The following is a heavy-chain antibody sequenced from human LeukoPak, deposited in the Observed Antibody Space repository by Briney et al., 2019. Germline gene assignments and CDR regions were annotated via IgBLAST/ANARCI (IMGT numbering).Heavy chain of an antibody. V-gene: IGHV4-61*01. CDR1: GASVSGSNYY. J-gene: IGHJ4*02. D-gene: IGHD5-18*01. CDR2: IYYSGST. CDR3: ACRPGYSYGLDY. Sequence: SETLSLTCAVSGASVSGSNYYWGWIRQPPGKGLEWIGYIYYSGSTNYNPSLKSRVTISVDTSKNQFSLKLSSVTAADTAVYYCACRPGYSYGLDYWGQGTLVTVSS.